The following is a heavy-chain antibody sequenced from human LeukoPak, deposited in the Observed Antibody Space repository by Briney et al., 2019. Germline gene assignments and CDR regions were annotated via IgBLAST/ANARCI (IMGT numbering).Heavy chain of an antibody. Sequence: PGGSLRLSCAASGFTLRNYGMHWVRQAPGKGLERVAIIYYDGSNKYYRDSVKGRFTISRDDSKNTVYLQMDSLRAEDTAIYYCARDPQTGPPDYFDYWGQGVLVTVSS. J-gene: IGHJ4*02. D-gene: IGHD3-10*01. V-gene: IGHV3-30*02. CDR1: GFTLRNYG. CDR2: IYYDGSNK. CDR3: ARDPQTGPPDYFDY.